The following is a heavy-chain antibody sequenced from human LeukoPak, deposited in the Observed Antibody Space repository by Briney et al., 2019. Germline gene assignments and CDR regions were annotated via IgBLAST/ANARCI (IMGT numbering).Heavy chain of an antibody. J-gene: IGHJ3*02. D-gene: IGHD2-21*01. V-gene: IGHV1-2*06. CDR1: GYIFTAYD. CDR3: ARGISGGFDI. Sequence: ASVKVSCKASGYIFTAYDLHWVRQAPGQGLEWMGRIIPNSGATNYAQNFQGRVTLTRDTSISTAHMELSRLSPDDTAVYYCARGISGGFDIWGQGTMVTVSS. CDR2: IIPNSGAT.